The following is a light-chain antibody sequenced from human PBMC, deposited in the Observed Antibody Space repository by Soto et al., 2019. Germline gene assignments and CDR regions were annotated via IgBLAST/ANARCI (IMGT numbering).Light chain of an antibody. CDR1: ESVRRY. V-gene: IGKV3-11*01. J-gene: IGKJ4*01. CDR2: DTS. CDR3: QQRSNWPLT. Sequence: EIVLTQSPAILSLSPGETATLSCRASESVRRYLAWYQQRPGQAPRLLISDTSNRATDIPARFSGSGSGTDFTLTISSLEPEDFAVYYCQQRSNWPLTFGGGTKVEIK.